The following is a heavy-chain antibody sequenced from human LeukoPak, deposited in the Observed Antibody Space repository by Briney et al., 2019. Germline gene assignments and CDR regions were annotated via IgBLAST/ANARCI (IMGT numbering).Heavy chain of an antibody. CDR3: AKDPWGSRGYFDY. D-gene: IGHD7-27*01. CDR1: GFTFSSYA. J-gene: IGHJ4*02. Sequence: PGGPLRLSCAASGFTFSSYAMIWVRQAPGKGLEWVSAISGSGGGTYYADSVKGRFTIFRDNSKNTVYLRMNSLRAEDTAVYYCAKDPWGSRGYFDYWGQGTLVTVSS. V-gene: IGHV3-23*01. CDR2: ISGSGGGT.